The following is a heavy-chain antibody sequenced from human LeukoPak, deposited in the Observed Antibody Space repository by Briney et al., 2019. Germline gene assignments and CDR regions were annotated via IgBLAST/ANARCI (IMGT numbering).Heavy chain of an antibody. D-gene: IGHD5-18*01. J-gene: IGHJ4*02. CDR1: GFTFSSYA. CDR2: ISGSGGST. Sequence: PGGSLRLSCAASGFTFSSYAMSWVRQAPGKGLEWGSAISGSGGSTYYADSVKGRFTISRDNSKNTLYLQMNSLRAEDTAVYYCAKGNHRYSYGPFDYWGQGTLVTVSS. V-gene: IGHV3-23*01. CDR3: AKGNHRYSYGPFDY.